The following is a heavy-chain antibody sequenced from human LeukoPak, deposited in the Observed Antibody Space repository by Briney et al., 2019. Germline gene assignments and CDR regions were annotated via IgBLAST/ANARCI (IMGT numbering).Heavy chain of an antibody. CDR1: GFTFSSYA. J-gene: IGHJ5*02. D-gene: IGHD3-10*01. V-gene: IGHV3-64*01. CDR2: ISSNGGST. Sequence: PGGSLRLSCAASGFTFSSYAMHWVRQAPGKGLEYVSAISSNGGSTYYGNSVKGRFTISRDNSKNTLYLQMGSLRAEDMAVYYCARAYGSGSRFDPWGQGTLVTVSS. CDR3: ARAYGSGSRFDP.